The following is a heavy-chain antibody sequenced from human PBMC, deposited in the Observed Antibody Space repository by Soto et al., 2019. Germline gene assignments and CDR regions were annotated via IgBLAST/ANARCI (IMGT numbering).Heavy chain of an antibody. D-gene: IGHD3-22*01. CDR3: ARDRGNYYDSSGYYEVYYYYYYGMDV. J-gene: IGHJ6*02. V-gene: IGHV1-18*01. CDR2: ISAYNGNT. Sequence: ASVKVSCKASGYTFTSYGISWVRQAPGQGLEWMGWISAYNGNTNYAQKLQGRVTMITDTSTSTAYMELRSLRSDDTAVYYCARDRGNYYDSSGYYEVYYYYYYGMDVWGQGTTVTVSS. CDR1: GYTFTSYG.